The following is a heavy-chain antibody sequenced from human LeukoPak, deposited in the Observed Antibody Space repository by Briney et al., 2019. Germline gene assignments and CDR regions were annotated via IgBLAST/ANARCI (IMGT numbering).Heavy chain of an antibody. V-gene: IGHV4-59*08. D-gene: IGHD1-26*01. CDR1: GGSISSYY. J-gene: IGHJ5*02. Sequence: SETLSLTCTVSGGSISSYYWSWIRQPPGKGLEWIGYIYYSGSTNYNPSLKSRVTISVDTSKNQFSLKLSSVTAADTAVYYCARRKIVWKYSGTHHSNWFDPWGQGTLVTVSS. CDR2: IYYSGST. CDR3: ARRKIVWKYSGTHHSNWFDP.